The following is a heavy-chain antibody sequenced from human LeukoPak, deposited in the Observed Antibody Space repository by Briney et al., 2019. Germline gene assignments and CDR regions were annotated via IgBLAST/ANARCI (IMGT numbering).Heavy chain of an antibody. CDR3: AKITRYCTNGVCHGGYYFDY. D-gene: IGHD2-8*01. V-gene: IGHV3-48*03. J-gene: IGHJ4*02. Sequence: GGSLRLSCAASGFTFSTYEINWVRQAPGKGLEWLSHISTSGSSIHYADSVKGRFTISRDNAKNSLYLQMNSLRAEDTAVYYCAKITRYCTNGVCHGGYYFDYWGQGTLVTVSS. CDR1: GFTFSTYE. CDR2: ISTSGSSI.